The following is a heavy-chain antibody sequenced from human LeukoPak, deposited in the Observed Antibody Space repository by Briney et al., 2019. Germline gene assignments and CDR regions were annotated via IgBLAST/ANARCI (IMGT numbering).Heavy chain of an antibody. V-gene: IGHV3-48*04. CDR3: AGEAGYCSSTSCPQDAFDI. D-gene: IGHD2-2*01. Sequence: GGTLRLSCAASGFTFSSYSMNWGRQAPGKGLEWVSYISSSRSTIYYADSVKGRFTISRDNAKNSLYLQMNSLRAEDTAVYYCAGEAGYCSSTSCPQDAFDIWGQGTMVTVSS. CDR2: ISSSRSTI. J-gene: IGHJ3*02. CDR1: GFTFSSYS.